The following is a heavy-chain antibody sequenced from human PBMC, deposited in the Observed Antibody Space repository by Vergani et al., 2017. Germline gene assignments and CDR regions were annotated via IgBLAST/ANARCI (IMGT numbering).Heavy chain of an antibody. CDR2: IYYRGET. CDR1: GGSVSSDDYY. V-gene: IGHV4-30-4*08. Sequence: QVQLQESGPRLVKPSQTLSLTCTLSGGSVSSDDYYWIWVRQPPGKGLEWIGHIYYRGETFYNPSLRGRVSMSVDTSKNQFSLSLQSLTAADTAVYYCARQKDYYMDVWGKGATVTVS. J-gene: IGHJ6*03. CDR3: ARQKDYYMDV.